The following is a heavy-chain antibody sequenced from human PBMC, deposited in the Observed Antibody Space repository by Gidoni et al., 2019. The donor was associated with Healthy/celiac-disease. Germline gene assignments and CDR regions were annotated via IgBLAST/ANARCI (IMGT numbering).Heavy chain of an antibody. CDR3: AKDGGSRCLFGDLLCWGAPNSYYYYGMDV. Sequence: QVQLVESGGGVVQPGRSLTLSCAASGFTFSSYGMHWVRHAPGKLLEWVAVISYDGSNKYYADSVKGRFTISRDNSRNTLYQQMNSLRAEDRAVYYCAKDGGSRCLFGDLLCWGAPNSYYYYGMDVWGQGTTVTVSS. D-gene: IGHD3-10*02. V-gene: IGHV3-30*18. CDR1: GFTFSSYG. CDR2: ISYDGSNK. J-gene: IGHJ6*02.